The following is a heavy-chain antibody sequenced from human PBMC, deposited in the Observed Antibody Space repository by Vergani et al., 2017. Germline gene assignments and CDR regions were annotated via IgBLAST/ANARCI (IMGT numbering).Heavy chain of an antibody. CDR1: GGSISPYY. Sequence: QVQLQESGPGLVKPSETLSLTCIVSGGSISPYYWSWIRQPAGNGLEWIGRIYTSESTNYNPSLKSRVTISVATSKNQFSLKLSSVTAADTAVYYCAREYSRSVGFLAYWGQGTLVTVSS. CDR3: AREYSRSVGFLAY. D-gene: IGHD6-6*01. V-gene: IGHV4-4*07. CDR2: IYTSEST. J-gene: IGHJ4*02.